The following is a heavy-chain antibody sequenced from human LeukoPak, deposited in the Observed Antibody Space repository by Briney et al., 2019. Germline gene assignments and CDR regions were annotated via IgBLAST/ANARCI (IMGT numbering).Heavy chain of an antibody. D-gene: IGHD3-3*01. J-gene: IGHJ4*01. Sequence: HPGGSLRLSCTTSGFVFNNYAMTWVRQVPGKGLEWVASINGRGTTKYYGDSVKGRFTISRDNVTKTMFLQMSSLRGEDSAIYFCARRFCNGARCWGGFDYWGPGTLVTVS. V-gene: IGHV3-23*01. CDR3: ARRFCNGARCWGGFDY. CDR2: INGRGTTK. CDR1: GFVFNNYA.